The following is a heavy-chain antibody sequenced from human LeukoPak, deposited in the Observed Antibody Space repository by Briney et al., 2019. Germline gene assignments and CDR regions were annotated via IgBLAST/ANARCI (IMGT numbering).Heavy chain of an antibody. CDR1: GYTFSGYY. D-gene: IGHD3-10*01. Sequence: ASVKISCKACGYTFSGYYMHWVRQVPGQGLEWMGWINPNSGGTNYAQKFQGRVTMTRDTSISTAYMELSRLRSDDTAVYYCARRRTYYYGSGSPTGFDYWGQGTLVTVSS. CDR2: INPNSGGT. V-gene: IGHV1-2*02. J-gene: IGHJ4*02. CDR3: ARRRTYYYGSGSPTGFDY.